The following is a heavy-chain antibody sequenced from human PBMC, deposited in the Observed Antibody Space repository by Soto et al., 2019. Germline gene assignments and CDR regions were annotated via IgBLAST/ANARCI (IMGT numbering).Heavy chain of an antibody. CDR2: ISAYNGNT. V-gene: IGHV1-18*04. Sequence: ASVKVSCKASGYTFTSYGISWVRQAPGQGLEWMGWISAYNGNTNYAQKLQGRVTMTTDTSTSTAYMELRSLRSDDTAVYYCAKELRHDYNLAYFAHWGQGTLVTVSS. CDR3: AKELRHDYNLAYFAH. CDR1: GYTFTSYG. J-gene: IGHJ4*02. D-gene: IGHD4-4*01.